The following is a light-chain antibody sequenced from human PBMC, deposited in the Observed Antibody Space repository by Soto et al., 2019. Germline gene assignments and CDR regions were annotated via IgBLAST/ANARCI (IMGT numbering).Light chain of an antibody. Sequence: QAVLTQPRSVSGSPAQSVTISCTGTSSDVGGYKYVSWYQQYPGKAPKVMIYDVSKRPSGVPDRFSGSKSGNTASLTISGLQAEDEADYYCCSYAGSYPFVFGSGTKVTVL. V-gene: IGLV2-11*01. J-gene: IGLJ1*01. CDR1: SSDVGGYKY. CDR3: CSYAGSYPFV. CDR2: DVS.